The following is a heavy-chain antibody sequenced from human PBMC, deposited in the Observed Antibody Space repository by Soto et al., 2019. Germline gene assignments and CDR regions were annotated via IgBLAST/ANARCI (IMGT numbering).Heavy chain of an antibody. D-gene: IGHD5-18*01. Sequence: PSETLSLTCTVSGGSVSSGSYYWTLIRQPPGKGLEWIGCLYNSGSTNYNPALKSRATISVDTSKNQFSLRLSSVTAADTAVYYCARDNGYSYGYFDYWGQGTLLTVSS. CDR3: ARDNGYSYGYFDY. V-gene: IGHV4-61*01. J-gene: IGHJ4*02. CDR1: GGSVSSGSYY. CDR2: LYNSGST.